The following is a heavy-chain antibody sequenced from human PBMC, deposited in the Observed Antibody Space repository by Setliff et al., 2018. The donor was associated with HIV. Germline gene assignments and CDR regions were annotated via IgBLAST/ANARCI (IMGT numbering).Heavy chain of an antibody. V-gene: IGHV3-11*04. CDR3: ATDPRRLSY. J-gene: IGHJ4*02. Sequence: GGSLRLSCAASGFTFSDYSMSWVRQAPGKGLEWVSYISVSGTDIKYADSVKGRFTISRDNAKNSLYLQMNSLRAEDTAVYYCATDPRRLSYWGQGTLVTVSS. CDR2: ISVSGTDI. D-gene: IGHD2-21*01. CDR1: GFTFSDYS.